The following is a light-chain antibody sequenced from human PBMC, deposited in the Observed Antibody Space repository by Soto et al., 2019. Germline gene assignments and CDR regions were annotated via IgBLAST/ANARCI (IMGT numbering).Light chain of an antibody. J-gene: IGKJ4*01. CDR1: QSVGSD. CDR2: GAS. CDR3: QQYELGPPLT. V-gene: IGKV3-15*01. Sequence: EIVMTQSPATVSVSPGERATLSCRASQSVGSDLAWYQQKSGQAPRLLIYGASTRATGLPARFSGSGSGTEFTLTISSLQSEDFAVYYCQQYELGPPLTFGGGTKVDIK.